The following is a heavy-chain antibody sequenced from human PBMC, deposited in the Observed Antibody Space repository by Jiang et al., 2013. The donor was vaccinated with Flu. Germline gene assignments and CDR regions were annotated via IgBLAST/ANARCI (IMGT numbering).Heavy chain of an antibody. CDR3: ARLGGVRTMVGWIPQMIDY. V-gene: IGHV4-59*08. Sequence: LLKPSETLSLTCSVSDDSIKNYYWNWIRQPPGKGLEWMGYIFHTGRTNYNPSLKSRVTISIDPAKNQFSLKLSSVTAADTAVYYCARLGGVRTMVGWIPQMIDYWGQGILVAVSS. J-gene: IGHJ4*02. D-gene: IGHD3-16*01. CDR1: DDSIKNYY. CDR2: IFHTGRT.